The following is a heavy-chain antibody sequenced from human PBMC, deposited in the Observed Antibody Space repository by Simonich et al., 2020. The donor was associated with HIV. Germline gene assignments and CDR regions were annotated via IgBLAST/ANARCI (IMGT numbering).Heavy chain of an antibody. CDR3: ARHVSNYYGSRTYYKRGVWFDP. CDR2: INHDGIT. V-gene: IGHV4-34*01. Sequence: QVQLQQWGAGLLKPSETLSLTCAVYGGSFSCHYWSWIRQPPGKGPEWNGEINHDGITNYNPTLKRRVLKFVATSKNQFSLKLGSVTAADTAVYYCARHVSNYYGSRTYYKRGVWFDPWGQGTLVTVSS. D-gene: IGHD3-10*01. J-gene: IGHJ5*02. CDR1: GGSFSCHY.